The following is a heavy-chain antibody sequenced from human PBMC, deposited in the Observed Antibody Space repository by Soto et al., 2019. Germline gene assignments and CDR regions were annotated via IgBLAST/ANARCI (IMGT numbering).Heavy chain of an antibody. Sequence: EVQLVESGGGLVQPGGSLRLSCAASGFTFSSSWMHWVRQAPGKGLVWVSRISSDGSSTSYADSVKGRFTISRDNAKNTLYLQMNSLRAEVTAVYYCARTYCRNTNCYFDYWGQGSPVTVSS. CDR3: ARTYCRNTNCYFDY. CDR2: ISSDGSST. V-gene: IGHV3-74*01. D-gene: IGHD2-2*01. J-gene: IGHJ4*02. CDR1: GFTFSSSW.